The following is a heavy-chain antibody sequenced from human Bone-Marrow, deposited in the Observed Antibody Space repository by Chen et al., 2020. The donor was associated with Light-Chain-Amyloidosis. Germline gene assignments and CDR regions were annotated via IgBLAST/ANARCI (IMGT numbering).Heavy chain of an antibody. CDR1: GFSFSNYW. J-gene: IGHJ3*01. CDR2: IRRDGRRM. D-gene: IGHD1-26*01. V-gene: IGHV3-7*03. CDR3: ARDVNPASREAYYDAFDV. Sequence: EVQLVESGGGLVQPGGSLRLSCAASGFSFSNYWMTWVRQAPGKGLEWVSYIRRDGRRMYYGDSVEGRFTVSRDNAKNSLYLQMNCRRADATAVYYCARDVNPASREAYYDAFDVWGQGTTVTVSS.